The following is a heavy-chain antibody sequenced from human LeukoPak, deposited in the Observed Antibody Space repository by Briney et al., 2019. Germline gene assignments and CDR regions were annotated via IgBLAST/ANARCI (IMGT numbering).Heavy chain of an antibody. Sequence: GGSLRLSCAASGFTFNIYAMNWVRQAPGKGLEWVSGISVSGGRTDYAAPVKGRFTISRDDSKNTLYLQMNSLKTEDTAVYYCTTGRSWSYWGQGTLVTVSS. D-gene: IGHD6-13*01. J-gene: IGHJ4*02. CDR2: ISVSGGRT. V-gene: IGHV3-23*01. CDR3: TTGRSWSY. CDR1: GFTFNIYA.